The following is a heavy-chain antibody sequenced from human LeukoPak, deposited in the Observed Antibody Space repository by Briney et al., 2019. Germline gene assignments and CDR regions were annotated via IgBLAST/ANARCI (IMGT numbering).Heavy chain of an antibody. Sequence: PSETLSLTCTVSSGSISSSNYYWGWIRQPPGKGLEWIGSIYYSGSTYYNPSLKSRVTISVDTSKNQFSLKLSSVTAADTAVYYCARDQYGDYGDWGQGTLVTVSS. CDR2: IYYSGST. CDR1: SGSISSSNYY. V-gene: IGHV4-39*07. J-gene: IGHJ4*02. D-gene: IGHD4-17*01. CDR3: ARDQYGDYGD.